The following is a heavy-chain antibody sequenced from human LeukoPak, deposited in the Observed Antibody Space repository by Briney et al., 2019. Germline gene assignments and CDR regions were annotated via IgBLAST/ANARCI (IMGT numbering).Heavy chain of an antibody. CDR2: IYYSGST. V-gene: IGHV4-39*07. J-gene: IGHJ5*02. Sequence: SETLSLTCTVSGGSISSSSYYWGWIRQPPGKGLEWIGSIYYSGSTYYNPSLKSRVTISVDTSKNQFSLKLSPVTAADTAVYYCARGASSQLDPWGQGTLVTVSS. CDR1: GGSISSSSYY. D-gene: IGHD6-13*01. CDR3: ARGASSQLDP.